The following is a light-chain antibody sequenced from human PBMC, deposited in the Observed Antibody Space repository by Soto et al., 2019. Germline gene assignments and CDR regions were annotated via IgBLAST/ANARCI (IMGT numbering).Light chain of an antibody. Sequence: EIVMTQPVDTMSVSPLERATLYCSSSQSVSSNLAWYQQKPGQAPRLLIYGASTRATGIPARFSGSGSGTEFTLTISSLQSEDFAVYYCQQYNNWPALTFGGGTKVDIK. CDR2: GAS. V-gene: IGKV3-15*01. CDR1: QSVSSN. CDR3: QQYNNWPALT. J-gene: IGKJ4*01.